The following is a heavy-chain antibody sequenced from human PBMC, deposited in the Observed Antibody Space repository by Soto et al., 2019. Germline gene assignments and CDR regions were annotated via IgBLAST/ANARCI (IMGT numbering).Heavy chain of an antibody. V-gene: IGHV1-3*01. J-gene: IGHJ4*02. CDR1: GYTFTTYA. CDR2: INAGNGKT. CDR3: ARAGDDCSTTNCYMIDY. D-gene: IGHD2-2*02. Sequence: ASLKVSCKASGYTFTTYAMHCVRQAPGHRLEWMGWINAGNGKTKYSQKFQGRVTITRDTSATTVYMELSSLRSEDTAVYYCARAGDDCSTTNCYMIDYWGQGTLVTVSS.